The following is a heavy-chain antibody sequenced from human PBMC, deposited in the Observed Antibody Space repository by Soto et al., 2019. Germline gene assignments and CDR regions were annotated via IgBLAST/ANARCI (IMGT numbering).Heavy chain of an antibody. CDR3: ARTYYDILTGYGY. Sequence: SETLSLTCTVSGGSISSSSYYWGWIRQPPGKGLEWIGSIYYSGSTYYNPSLKSRVTISVDTSKNQSSLKLSSVTAADTAVYYCARTYYDILTGYGYWGQGTLVTVSS. J-gene: IGHJ4*02. CDR1: GGSISSSSYY. V-gene: IGHV4-39*01. CDR2: IYYSGST. D-gene: IGHD3-9*01.